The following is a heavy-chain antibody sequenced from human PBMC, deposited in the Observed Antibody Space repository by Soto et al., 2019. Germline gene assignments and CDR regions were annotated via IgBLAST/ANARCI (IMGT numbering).Heavy chain of an antibody. J-gene: IGHJ6*02. CDR1: CRDIVSNYW. Sequence: ETPAEICSASCRDIVSNYWLAWARKHPGKGLEWSGYIYYGGSTYDNPSLKSRVTISVDTSKNQFSLKLSSVTAADTAVYYCARGPKIVTTVTRNYCRDVWGQGTTVTVS. CDR3: ARGPKIVTTVTRNYCRDV. D-gene: IGHD4-17*01. CDR2: IYYGGST. V-gene: IGHV4-28*01.